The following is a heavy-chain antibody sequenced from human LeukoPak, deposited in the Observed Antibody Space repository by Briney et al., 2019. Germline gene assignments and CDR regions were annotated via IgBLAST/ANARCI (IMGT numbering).Heavy chain of an antibody. J-gene: IGHJ4*02. CDR2: ISYDATIK. D-gene: IGHD1-26*01. CDR3: AKDSGSFYISYFDY. CDR1: GFTFSGFA. Sequence: GGSLRLSCAASGFTFSGFAMHWVRQAPGKGLEWVTIISYDATIKYYADSVKGRFTISRDNSKNTLYLQMNSLRVEDTAVYYCAKDSGSFYISYFDYWGQGTLVTVSS. V-gene: IGHV3-30*04.